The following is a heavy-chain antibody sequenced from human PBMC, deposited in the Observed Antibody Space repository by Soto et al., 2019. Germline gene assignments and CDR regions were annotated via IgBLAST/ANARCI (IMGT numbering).Heavy chain of an antibody. V-gene: IGHV3-21*01. Sequence: GGSLRLSCAASGFTFSSYSMNWVRQAPGKGLEWVSSISSSSSYIYYADSVKGRFTISRDNAKNSLYLQMNSLRAEDTAVYYCARVSSSGWYGEGVDFDYWGQGTLVTVSS. D-gene: IGHD6-19*01. CDR3: ARVSSSGWYGEGVDFDY. J-gene: IGHJ4*02. CDR1: GFTFSSYS. CDR2: ISSSSSYI.